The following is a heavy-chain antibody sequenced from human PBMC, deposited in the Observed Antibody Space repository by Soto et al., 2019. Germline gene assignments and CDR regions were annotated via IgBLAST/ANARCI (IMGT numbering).Heavy chain of an antibody. CDR3: ARCGTGVQDGYNYIPNY. J-gene: IGHJ4*02. D-gene: IGHD5-12*01. CDR1: GFTFSNYN. Sequence: EVQLVESGGGLVKPGESLRLSCAASGFTFSNYNMIWVRQAPGKGLEWVSSISRSSGYIYYADSMKGRFTISRDNAKNSLYLQINSLRDADTAVYFCARCGTGVQDGYNYIPNYWGQGTLVTVSS. CDR2: ISRSSGYI. V-gene: IGHV3-21*01.